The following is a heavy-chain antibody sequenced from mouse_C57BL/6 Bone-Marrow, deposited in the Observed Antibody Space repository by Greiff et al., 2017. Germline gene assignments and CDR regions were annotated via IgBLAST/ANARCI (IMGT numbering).Heavy chain of an antibody. D-gene: IGHD1-1*01. CDR1: GFTFSSYA. V-gene: IGHV5-4*01. Sequence: DVKLVESGGGLVKPGGSLKLSCAASGFTFSSYAMSWVRQTPEKRLEWVATISDGGSYTYYPDNVKGRFTISRDNAKNNLYLQMSHLKSEDTAMYYCARDKVLYGSSYGFAYWGQGTLVTVSA. CDR2: ISDGGSYT. CDR3: ARDKVLYGSSYGFAY. J-gene: IGHJ3*01.